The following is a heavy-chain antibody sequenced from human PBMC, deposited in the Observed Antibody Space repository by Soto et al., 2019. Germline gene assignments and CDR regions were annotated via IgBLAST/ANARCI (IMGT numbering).Heavy chain of an antibody. D-gene: IGHD3-22*01. J-gene: IGHJ3*02. CDR2: IYPGDSDT. Sequence: ESLKISCKGSGYSFTSYWIGWVRQMPVKGLEWMGIIYPGDSDTSYSPSFQGQVTISADKSISTAYLQWSSLKASDTAMYYCASPLVYYGNSGDQVGDAFDIWGQGTMVTVSS. V-gene: IGHV5-51*01. CDR3: ASPLVYYGNSGDQVGDAFDI. CDR1: GYSFTSYW.